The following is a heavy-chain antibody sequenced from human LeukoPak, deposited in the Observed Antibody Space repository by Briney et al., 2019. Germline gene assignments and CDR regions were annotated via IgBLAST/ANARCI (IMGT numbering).Heavy chain of an antibody. CDR1: GFTVSSNY. Sequence: PGGSLRLSCAASGFTVSSNYMSWVRQAPGKGLEWVSVIYSGGSTYYADSVKGRFTISRDNAKNSLYLQMNSLRAEDTAVYYCAREAYRIAAAGGFDYWGQGTLVTVSS. D-gene: IGHD6-13*01. CDR2: IYSGGST. CDR3: AREAYRIAAAGGFDY. J-gene: IGHJ4*02. V-gene: IGHV3-66*01.